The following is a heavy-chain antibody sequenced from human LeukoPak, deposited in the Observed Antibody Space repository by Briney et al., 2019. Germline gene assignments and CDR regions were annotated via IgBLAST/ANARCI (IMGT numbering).Heavy chain of an antibody. J-gene: IGHJ4*02. CDR1: GYTFTSYG. CDR2: ISAYNGNT. CDR3: ARHSSGWTFFDY. Sequence: ASVKVSCKASGYTFTSYGISWVRQAPGQGLEWMGWISAYNGNTNYAQKLQGRVAMTTDTSTSTAYMELGSLRSDDTAVYYCARHSSGWTFFDYWGQGTLVTVSS. V-gene: IGHV1-18*01. D-gene: IGHD6-19*01.